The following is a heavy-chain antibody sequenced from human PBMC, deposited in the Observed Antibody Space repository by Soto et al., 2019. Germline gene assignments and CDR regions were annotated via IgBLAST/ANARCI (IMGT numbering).Heavy chain of an antibody. J-gene: IGHJ4*02. CDR3: ARNYYDSSGRLDY. CDR2: IIPILSIA. CDR1: GGTFSSYT. Sequence: QVQLVQSGAEVKKPGSSVKVSCKASGGTFSSYTISWVRQAPGQGLEWMGRIIPILSIANYAPKFQGRVTITADKSTSTAYMELSSLRSEDTAVYYCARNYYDSSGRLDYWGQGTLVTVSS. D-gene: IGHD3-22*01. V-gene: IGHV1-69*02.